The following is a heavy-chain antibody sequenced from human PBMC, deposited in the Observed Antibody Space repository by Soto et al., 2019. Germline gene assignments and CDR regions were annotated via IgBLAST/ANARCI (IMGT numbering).Heavy chain of an antibody. V-gene: IGHV3-21*01. Sequence: EVQLVESGGGLVKPGGSLRLSCAASGFTFSSYSMNLVRQAPGKGLEWVSSISSSSSYIYYADSVKGRFTISRDNAKNSLYLQMNSLRAEDTAVYYCARDLYSSSARYFDYWGQGTLVTVSS. J-gene: IGHJ4*02. CDR1: GFTFSSYS. CDR3: ARDLYSSSARYFDY. CDR2: ISSSSSYI. D-gene: IGHD6-6*01.